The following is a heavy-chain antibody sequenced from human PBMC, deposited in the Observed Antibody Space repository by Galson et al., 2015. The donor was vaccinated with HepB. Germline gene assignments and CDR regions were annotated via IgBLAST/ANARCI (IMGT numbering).Heavy chain of an antibody. J-gene: IGHJ4*02. Sequence: ALILSCAASGFTFSTDWMTGVRQAPGKGLEWVANIKQDGSEKYYVDSVKGRFTISRDNTKNSLYLQMNSLTAEDTAVYYCARGGRYFDPDGFDYWGQGTLVTVSS. D-gene: IGHD3-9*01. CDR3: ARGGRYFDPDGFDY. V-gene: IGHV3-7*03. CDR1: GFTFSTDW. CDR2: IKQDGSEK.